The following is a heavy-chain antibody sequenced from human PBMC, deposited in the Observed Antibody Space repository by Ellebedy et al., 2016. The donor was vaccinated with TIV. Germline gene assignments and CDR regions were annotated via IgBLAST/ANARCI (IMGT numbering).Heavy chain of an antibody. CDR3: ARDRVVDLAIDY. Sequence: SQTLSLTCAISGDSVSSNIAAWNWIRQSPSRGLEWLGRTYYRFQWYNDLAVSVKSRIIITADPSKNQFSLQLNSVTPEDTAVYYCARDRVVDLAIDYWGQGILVTVSS. D-gene: IGHD3-3*01. CDR1: GDSVSSNIAA. CDR2: TYYRFQWYN. J-gene: IGHJ4*02. V-gene: IGHV6-1*01.